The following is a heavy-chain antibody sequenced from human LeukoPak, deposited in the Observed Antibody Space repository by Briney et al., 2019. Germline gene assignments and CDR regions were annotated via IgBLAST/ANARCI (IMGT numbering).Heavy chain of an antibody. V-gene: IGHV3-21*01. Sequence: GGSLRLSCAASGFTFSSYSLNWVRQAPGKGLEWVSSISSSSSYIYYEDSVKDRFTISRDNAKNSLYLQVNSLRAEDTAVYYCARSVWTQPRQLDRRFDPWGQGTLVTVSS. CDR3: ARSVWTQPRQLDRRFDP. CDR1: GFTFSSYS. J-gene: IGHJ5*02. D-gene: IGHD6-13*01. CDR2: ISSSSSYI.